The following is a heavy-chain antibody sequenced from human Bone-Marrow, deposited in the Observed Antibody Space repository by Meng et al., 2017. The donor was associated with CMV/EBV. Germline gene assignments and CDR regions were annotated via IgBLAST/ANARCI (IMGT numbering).Heavy chain of an antibody. V-gene: IGHV1-2*02. CDR2: INPNTGGT. CDR1: GYTFTGYY. J-gene: IGHJ3*01. D-gene: IGHD3/OR15-3a*01. Sequence: ASVKVSCKASGYTFTGYYMHWVRQAPGQGLEWMGWINPNTGGTNSAQIFQGRVTMTGDTSTSTAYLELSRLTSDDTALYYCARERGLGFRGLNDALDFWGQGTMVTVSS. CDR3: ARERGLGFRGLNDALDF.